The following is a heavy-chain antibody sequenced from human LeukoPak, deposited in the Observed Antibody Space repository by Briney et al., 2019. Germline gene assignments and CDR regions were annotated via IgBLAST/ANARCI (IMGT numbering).Heavy chain of an antibody. Sequence: TGGSLRLSCAVSGFSFTNFWMSWVRQAPGRGLEWVANIKQDGNEKYYVDSVKGRFTISRDNAKNSLYLQMNSLRAEDTAVYYCARDLEASGAFDIWGQGTMVTVSS. CDR2: IKQDGNEK. J-gene: IGHJ3*02. CDR1: GFSFTNFW. V-gene: IGHV3-7*01. CDR3: ARDLEASGAFDI.